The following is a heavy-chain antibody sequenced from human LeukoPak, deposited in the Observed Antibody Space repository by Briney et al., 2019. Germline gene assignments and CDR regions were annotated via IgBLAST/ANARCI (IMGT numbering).Heavy chain of an antibody. CDR2: ISGSDGST. D-gene: IGHD1-14*01. CDR3: ARRAGIYSHPYDY. CDR1: GFTFSSSA. V-gene: IGHV3-23*01. Sequence: GGSLRLSCAASGFTFSSSAMSWVRQAPGKGLEWVSSISGSDGSTYYADSVRGRFTISRDNSKNTLFLQMNSLRAEDTAVYYCARRAGIYSHPYDYWGQGTLVTVSS. J-gene: IGHJ4*02.